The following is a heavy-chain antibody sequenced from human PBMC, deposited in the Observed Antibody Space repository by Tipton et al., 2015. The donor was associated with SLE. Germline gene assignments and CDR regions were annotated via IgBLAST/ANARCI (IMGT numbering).Heavy chain of an antibody. D-gene: IGHD1-26*01. Sequence: SLRLSCAASGFTFSSSGMHWVRQAPGKGLGWVSVISAGGDTYYPASVKGRSTIPRENAKNSVYLQMNSQRVGDTAVYYCARDRTHTYSKGWYFGLWGRGTLSAVSS. J-gene: IGHJ2*01. CDR1: GFTFSSSG. CDR3: ARDRTHTYSKGWYFGL. V-gene: IGHV3-13*01. CDR2: ISAGGDT.